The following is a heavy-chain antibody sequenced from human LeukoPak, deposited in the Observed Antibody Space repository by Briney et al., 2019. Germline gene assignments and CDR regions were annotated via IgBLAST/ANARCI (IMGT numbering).Heavy chain of an antibody. CDR3: ARDEGWFGELFTPPDY. CDR1: GYTFTNNF. V-gene: IGHV1-46*01. J-gene: IGHJ4*02. Sequence: ASVKVSCKASGYTFTNNFMHWVRQAPGQGLEWMGIINPSGDNTWYAQKFQGRVTMTRDMATSTDYMEVSSLRSEDTAVYYCARDEGWFGELFTPPDYWGQGTLVTVSS. CDR2: INPSGDNT. D-gene: IGHD3-10*01.